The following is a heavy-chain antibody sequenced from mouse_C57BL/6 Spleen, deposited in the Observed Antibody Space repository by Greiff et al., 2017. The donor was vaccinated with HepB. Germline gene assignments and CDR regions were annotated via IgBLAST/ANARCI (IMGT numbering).Heavy chain of an antibody. J-gene: IGHJ3*01. CDR2: IDPENGDT. V-gene: IGHV14-4*01. CDR1: GFNIKDDY. CDR3: TRGRYDSY. D-gene: IGHD2-4*01. Sequence: EVKLQESGAELVRPGASVKLSCTASGFNIKDDYMHWVKQRPEQGLEWIGWIDPENGDTEYASKFQGKATITADTSSNTAYLQLSSLTSEDTAVYYCTRGRYDSYWGQGTLVTVSA.